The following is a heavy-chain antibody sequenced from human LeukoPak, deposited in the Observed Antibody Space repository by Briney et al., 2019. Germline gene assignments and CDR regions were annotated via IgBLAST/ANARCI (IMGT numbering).Heavy chain of an antibody. D-gene: IGHD3-9*01. J-gene: IGHJ4*02. V-gene: IGHV3-48*01. Sequence: GGSLRLSSAASGFTFSSYSMNWVREAPGKGLEWVSYISSSSSTIYYADSVKGRFTISRDNAKNSLYLQMNSLRAEDTAVYYCARSGYYIDYWGQGTLVTVSS. CDR3: ARSGYYIDY. CDR1: GFTFSSYS. CDR2: ISSSSSTI.